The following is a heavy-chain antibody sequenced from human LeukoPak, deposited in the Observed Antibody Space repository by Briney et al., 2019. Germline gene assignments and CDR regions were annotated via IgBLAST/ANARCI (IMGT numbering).Heavy chain of an antibody. V-gene: IGHV1-69*05. CDR1: GGTFSSYA. J-gene: IGHJ6*03. CDR2: IIPIFGTA. CDR3: ARGEYYYYYYYMDV. Sequence: SVKVSCKASGGTFSSYAISWVRQAPGQGLEWMGGIIPIFGTANYAQKFQGRVTITTDESTSTAYMELSSLRSEDMAVYYCARGEYYYYYYYMDVWGKGTTVTVSS.